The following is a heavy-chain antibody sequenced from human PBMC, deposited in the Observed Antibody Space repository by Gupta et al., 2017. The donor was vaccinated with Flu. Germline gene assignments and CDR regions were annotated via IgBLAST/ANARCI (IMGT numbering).Heavy chain of an antibody. J-gene: IGHJ4*02. CDR3: ARVPAYGNYLDY. D-gene: IGHD1-7*01. CDR1: GITFSDHY. Sequence: EVHLVESGGGLVQPGGSLRLSCAASGITFSDHYMDWVRQAPVKGLEWIGLIKDKANGNTTEYAASVKGRFTISRDDSRNSLYLQMNSLKSEDTAVYYCARVPAYGNYLDYWGQGTLVTVSS. CDR2: IKDKANGNTT. V-gene: IGHV3-72*01.